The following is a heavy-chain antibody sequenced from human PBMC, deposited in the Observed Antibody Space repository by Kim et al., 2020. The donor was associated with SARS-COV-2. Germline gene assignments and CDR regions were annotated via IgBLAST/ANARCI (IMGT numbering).Heavy chain of an antibody. Sequence: KLQGRVTMTTDTSTSTAYMELRSLRSDDTAVYYCARDNLLEWELPDFDYWGQGTLVTVSS. D-gene: IGHD1-26*01. CDR3: ARDNLLEWELPDFDY. V-gene: IGHV1-18*01. J-gene: IGHJ4*02.